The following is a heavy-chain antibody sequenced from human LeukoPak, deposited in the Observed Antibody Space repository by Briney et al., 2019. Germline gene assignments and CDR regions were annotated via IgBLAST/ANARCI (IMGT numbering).Heavy chain of an antibody. D-gene: IGHD5-18*01. CDR3: ARDAGYGYDRFDY. CDR2: IKEDGSDK. Sequence: GGSLRLSCEASGFIFSNYWMAWVRQAPGKGLEWVANIKEDGSDKNYVESMKGGYTISRGNPHNSLYLQMNRLGVEDTAVYYCARDAGYGYDRFDYWGQGTQVTVSS. CDR1: GFIFSNYW. V-gene: IGHV3-7*01. J-gene: IGHJ4*02.